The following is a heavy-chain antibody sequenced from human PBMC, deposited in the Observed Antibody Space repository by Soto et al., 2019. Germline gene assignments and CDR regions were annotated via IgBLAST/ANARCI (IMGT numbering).Heavy chain of an antibody. CDR3: VRHLGDSGSYYTLGPPVDP. V-gene: IGHV5-51*01. D-gene: IGHD3-10*01. CDR1: GYSFTDYW. CDR2: INPGDSYT. J-gene: IGHJ5*02. Sequence: EVQLVQSGAEVKKPGESLKISCKGSGYSFTDYWIAWVRQMPGKGLEWMGIINPGDSYTKYSPSFQGQVTISADKSISTASLQWSSLKASDTAMYYCVRHLGDSGSYYTLGPPVDPWGQGTLVTVSS.